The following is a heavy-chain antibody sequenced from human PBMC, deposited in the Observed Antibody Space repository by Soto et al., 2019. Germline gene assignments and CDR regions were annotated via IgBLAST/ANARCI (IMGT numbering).Heavy chain of an antibody. V-gene: IGHV3-23*01. CDR3: ARGIVGATKVDY. J-gene: IGHJ4*02. CDR2: ISGSGRNT. Sequence: GGSLRLSCVASGFSFSSYAMTWVRQTPGKRLEWVSAISGSGRNTYYADSVKGRFTISRDNSRDTLYLQMNSLRAEDTAVYYCARGIVGATKVDYWGQGTLVTVSS. CDR1: GFSFSSYA. D-gene: IGHD1-26*01.